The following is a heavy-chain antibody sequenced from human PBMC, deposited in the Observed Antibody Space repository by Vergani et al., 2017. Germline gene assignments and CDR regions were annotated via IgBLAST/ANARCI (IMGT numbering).Heavy chain of an antibody. D-gene: IGHD6-13*01. Sequence: QVQLQQWGAGLLKPSETLSLTCAVYGGSFSGYYWSWIRQPPGKGLEWVSYISSSGSTIYYADSVKGRFTISRDNAKNSLYLQMNSLRAEDTAVYYCARDDRGVGQQLPTEGNDAFDIWGQGTMVTVSS. CDR2: ISSSGSTI. CDR1: GGSFSGYY. J-gene: IGHJ3*02. CDR3: ARDDRGVGQQLPTEGNDAFDI. V-gene: IGHV3-11*01.